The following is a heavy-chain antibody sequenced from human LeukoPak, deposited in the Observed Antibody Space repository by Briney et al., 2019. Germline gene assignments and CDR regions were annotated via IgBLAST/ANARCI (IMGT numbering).Heavy chain of an antibody. Sequence: PGGSLRLSCAASGFTFSNYGMHWVRQAPGEGLEWVALISNDGNDKYYADSVKGRFTISRDNAKNSLYLQMNSLRAEDTAVYYCAREAPYYYDSSGYFDAFDIWGQGTMVTVSS. CDR3: AREAPYYYDSSGYFDAFDI. J-gene: IGHJ3*02. CDR2: ISNDGNDK. V-gene: IGHV3-30*03. D-gene: IGHD3-22*01. CDR1: GFTFSNYG.